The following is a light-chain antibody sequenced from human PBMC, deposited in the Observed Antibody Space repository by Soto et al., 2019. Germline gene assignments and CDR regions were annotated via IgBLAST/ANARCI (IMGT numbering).Light chain of an antibody. J-gene: IGKJ3*01. V-gene: IGKV3-20*01. Sequence: EIVLTQSPDTLSLSPGERATLSCRASQSVSSDYLVWYQQKPGQAPRLLIYGASRRATGIPERFSGSGSGTDFILTISRLEPEDFAVYYCQHYDNTPPSITFGPGTKVDIK. CDR3: QHYDNTPPSIT. CDR1: QSVSSDY. CDR2: GAS.